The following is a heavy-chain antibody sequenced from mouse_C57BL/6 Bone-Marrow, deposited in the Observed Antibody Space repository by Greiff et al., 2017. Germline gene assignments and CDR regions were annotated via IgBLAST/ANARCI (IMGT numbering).Heavy chain of an antibody. CDR2: IYPGDGDT. Sequence: VQLQQSGPELVKPGASVKISCKASGYAFSRSWMNWVKQRPGKGLEWIGRIYPGDGDTNYNGKFKGKATLTADKSSSTAYMQLSSLTAEDSAVCFCARGYDGSCFDYWGQGTTLTVSS. CDR3: ARGYDGSCFDY. CDR1: GYAFSRSW. J-gene: IGHJ2*01. V-gene: IGHV1-82*01. D-gene: IGHD1-1*01.